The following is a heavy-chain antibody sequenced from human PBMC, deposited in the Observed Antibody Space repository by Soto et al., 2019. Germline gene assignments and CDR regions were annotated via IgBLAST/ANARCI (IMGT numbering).Heavy chain of an antibody. CDR2: IRSKAYGGTT. D-gene: IGHD2-15*01. J-gene: IGHJ5*02. Sequence: GGSLRLSSTSSGVTFGDYAMSWFRQAPGKGLEWVGFIRSKAYGGTTEYAASVKGRFTISRDDSKSIAYLQMNSLKTEDTAVYYCTREDIVVVVAATLNWFDPWGQGTLVTVSS. CDR1: GVTFGDYA. CDR3: TREDIVVVVAATLNWFDP. V-gene: IGHV3-49*03.